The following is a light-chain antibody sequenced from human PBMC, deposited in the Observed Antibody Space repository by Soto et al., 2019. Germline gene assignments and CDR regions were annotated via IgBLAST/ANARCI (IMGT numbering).Light chain of an antibody. V-gene: IGLV2-8*01. CDR1: SSDVGGYNY. J-gene: IGLJ1*01. CDR3: SSYTRGSSLYV. CDR2: WVS. Sequence: QSVLTQPPSASGSPGQSVTISCTGTSSDVGGYNYVSWYQQHPGKAPKLRVYWVSTGPPGLPDSFSGSKSGNTASLPVAGLQAEDESDYYCSSYTRGSSLYVSGNVT.